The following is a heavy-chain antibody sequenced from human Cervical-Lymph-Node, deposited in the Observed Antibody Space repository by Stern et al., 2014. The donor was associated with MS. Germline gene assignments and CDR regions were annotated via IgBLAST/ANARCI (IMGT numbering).Heavy chain of an antibody. Sequence: VKLVESGPGLVKPSETLSVTCTVSGGSVSNSYWSWIRQPPGKGLEWLGNMYHSGCANSNPSLKSRVTMSVDTSKNQFSLRLSSVTAADTAVYYCARDVGMDVWGQGTTVTVSS. CDR1: GGSVSNSY. CDR2: MYHSGCA. CDR3: ARDVGMDV. J-gene: IGHJ6*02. V-gene: IGHV4-59*02.